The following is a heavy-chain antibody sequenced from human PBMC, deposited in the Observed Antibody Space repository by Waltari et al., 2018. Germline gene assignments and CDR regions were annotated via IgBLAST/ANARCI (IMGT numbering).Heavy chain of an antibody. J-gene: IGHJ1*01. V-gene: IGHV3-66*02. CDR2: IFADGTT. CDR3: TRGGHPNS. CDR1: GATIASNY. Sequence: SGGGLVQPGGSLGLPCTASGATIASNYMNWLRQAPGRGLGGIAVIFADGTTNFADSVRGRFVISRDKSENTLNLQMNFVRADDSSVYYCTRGGHPNSWGQGTLVTVSS. D-gene: IGHD7-27*01.